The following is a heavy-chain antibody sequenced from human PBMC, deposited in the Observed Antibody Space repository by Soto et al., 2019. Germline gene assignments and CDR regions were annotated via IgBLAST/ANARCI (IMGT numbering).Heavy chain of an antibody. Sequence: GGSLRLSCAASGFTFSSYGMHWVRQAPGKGLEWVAVISYDGSNKYYADSVKGRFTISRDNSKNTLYLRMNSLRAEDTAVYYCARDGSTGTTNYHYAMDVWGQGTTVTVSS. CDR1: GFTFSSYG. V-gene: IGHV3-30*03. J-gene: IGHJ6*02. CDR2: ISYDGSNK. D-gene: IGHD1-7*01. CDR3: ARDGSTGTTNYHYAMDV.